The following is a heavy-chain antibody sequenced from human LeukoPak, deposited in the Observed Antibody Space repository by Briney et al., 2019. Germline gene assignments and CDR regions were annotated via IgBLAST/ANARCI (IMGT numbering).Heavy chain of an antibody. CDR3: ARDYYDFWSGYYLNLNYYYYGMDV. CDR2: ISSSSSYI. D-gene: IGHD3-3*01. Sequence: GSLRLSCAASGFTFSSYWMNWVRQAPGKGLEWVSSISSSSSYIYYADSVKGRFTISRDNAKNSLYLQMNSLRAEDTAVYYCARDYYDFWSGYYLNLNYYYYGMDVWGQGTTVTVSS. V-gene: IGHV3-21*01. J-gene: IGHJ6*02. CDR1: GFTFSSYW.